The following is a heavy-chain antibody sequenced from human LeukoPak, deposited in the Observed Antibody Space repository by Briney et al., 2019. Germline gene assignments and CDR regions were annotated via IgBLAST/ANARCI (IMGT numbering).Heavy chain of an antibody. CDR3: ESLGEQQTPDS. CDR1: RVTSTRYA. V-gene: IGHV1-69*04. Sequence: SVNVSCKPSRVTSTRYAIRAGSQAPGQGLEWMGRIIPILGIANYAQKFQGRFTITADKSTSTAYMELNSLRSEDTAVYYCESLGEQQTPDSWGQGTLVTVSS. CDR2: IIPILGIA. D-gene: IGHD6-13*01. J-gene: IGHJ5*01.